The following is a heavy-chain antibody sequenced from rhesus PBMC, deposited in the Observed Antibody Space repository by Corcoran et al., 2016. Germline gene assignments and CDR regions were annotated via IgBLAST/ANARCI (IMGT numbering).Heavy chain of an antibody. Sequence: EVQLVQSGAEVKKPGASVKISCKASGYTFTDYYLHWVRQAPGQGLEWMGRCDQEESETIHTQKIQDRVTINADTCTDTSYMELSSLRSEDTAVYYCGTSETAGTVGLDYWGQGVLVTVSS. CDR2: CDQEESET. CDR1: GYTFTDYY. D-gene: IGHD5-24*01. V-gene: IGHV1-111*02. CDR3: GTSETAGTVGLDY. J-gene: IGHJ4*01.